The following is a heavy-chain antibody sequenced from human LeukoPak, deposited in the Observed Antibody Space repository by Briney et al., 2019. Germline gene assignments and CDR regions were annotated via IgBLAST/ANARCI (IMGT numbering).Heavy chain of an antibody. Sequence: GSSVKVSCQASVCTFSSYAISWVRQAPGQGLEWMGRIIPIFCTANFAQTVQGRVTITTDESTSTAYMELSSLRSEDTAVYYCARGTMKRFGGVIEHFDYWGQGTLVTVSS. CDR2: IIPIFCTA. D-gene: IGHD3-16*02. V-gene: IGHV1-69*05. CDR3: ARGTMKRFGGVIEHFDY. CDR1: VCTFSSYA. J-gene: IGHJ4*02.